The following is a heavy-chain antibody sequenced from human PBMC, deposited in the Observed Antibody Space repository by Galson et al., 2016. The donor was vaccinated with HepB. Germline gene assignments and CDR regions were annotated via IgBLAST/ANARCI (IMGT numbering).Heavy chain of an antibody. V-gene: IGHV3-7*01. CDR2: IKADGSQK. Sequence: SLRLSCAASGFTLTDLWMNWVRQAPGKGLEWVANIKADGSQKNYVDSVKGRFTISRDNAKRSLYLQMDGLRAEDTAMYYCLADTYAFDLWGQGTMVTVSS. CDR3: LADTYAFDL. J-gene: IGHJ3*01. D-gene: IGHD2-15*01. CDR1: GFTLTDLW.